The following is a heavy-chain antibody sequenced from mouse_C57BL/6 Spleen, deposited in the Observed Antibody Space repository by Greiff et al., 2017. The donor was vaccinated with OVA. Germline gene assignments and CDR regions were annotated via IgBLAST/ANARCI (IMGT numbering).Heavy chain of an antibody. J-gene: IGHJ1*03. D-gene: IGHD1-1*01. CDR2: IDPETGGT. CDR1: GYTFTDYE. Sequence: QVQLQQSGAELVRPGASVTLSCKASGYTFTDYEMHWVKQTPVHGLAWIGAIDPETGGTAYNQKFKGKAILTADKSSSTAYLELRSLTSEDSAVYYCTREVVYYYGSSHWYFDVWGTGTTVTVSS. V-gene: IGHV1-15*01. CDR3: TREVVYYYGSSHWYFDV.